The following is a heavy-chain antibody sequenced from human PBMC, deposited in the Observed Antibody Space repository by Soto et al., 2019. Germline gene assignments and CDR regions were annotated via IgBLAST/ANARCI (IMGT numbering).Heavy chain of an antibody. CDR1: GFTFSSYA. Sequence: VQLVESGGGVVQPGRSLRLSCAASGFTFSSYAMHWVRQAPGKGLEWVAVISYDGSNKYYADSVKGRFTISRDNSKNTLYLQMNSLRAEDTAVYYCARDIVVVPAPLYYGMDVWGQGTTVTVSS. CDR2: ISYDGSNK. J-gene: IGHJ6*02. D-gene: IGHD2-2*01. CDR3: ARDIVVVPAPLYYGMDV. V-gene: IGHV3-30-3*01.